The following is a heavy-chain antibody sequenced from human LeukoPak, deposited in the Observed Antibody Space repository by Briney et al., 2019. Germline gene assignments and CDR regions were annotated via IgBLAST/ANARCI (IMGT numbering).Heavy chain of an antibody. CDR2: VNHSGYT. CDR3: AGMTAGHDY. CDR1: GASFTAYY. V-gene: IGHV4-34*04. D-gene: IGHD2-21*02. J-gene: IGHJ4*02. Sequence: SETLSLTCGVSGASFTAYYWSWGRQTPGEGLGRSGEVNHSGYTNMNPSLKSRGSTSVDTSKNQFSLMMTSVTAAETAVYFCAGMTAGHDYWGQGILVTVSS.